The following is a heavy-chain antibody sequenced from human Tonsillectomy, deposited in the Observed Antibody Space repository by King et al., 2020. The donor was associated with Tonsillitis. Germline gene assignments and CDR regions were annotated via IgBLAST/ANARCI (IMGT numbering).Heavy chain of an antibody. J-gene: IGHJ3*02. V-gene: IGHV3-30*18. CDR2: ISYDGSNK. CDR1: GFTFSSYG. D-gene: IGHD3-22*01. Sequence: VQLVESGGGVVQPGRSLRLSCAASGFTFSSYGMHWVRQAPGKGLEWVAVISYDGSNKYYVDSVKGRFTISRDNSKKTLYLQMNSLRAEDTAVYYCAKDLVYYDSSDYAFDIGGQGTMATVSS. CDR3: AKDLVYYDSSDYAFDI.